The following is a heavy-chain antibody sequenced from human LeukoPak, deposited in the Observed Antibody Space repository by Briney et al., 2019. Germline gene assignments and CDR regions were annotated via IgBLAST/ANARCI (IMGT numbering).Heavy chain of an antibody. V-gene: IGHV4-34*01. J-gene: IGHJ4*02. CDR2: INHSGST. CDR1: GGSFSGYY. D-gene: IGHD6-19*01. CDR3: ARGGRSGWFF. Sequence: SETLSLTCAVYGGSFSGYYWSWIRQPPGKGLEWIGEINHSGSTNYNPSLKSQVTISVDTSKNQFSLKLSSVTAADTAVYYCARGGRSGWFFWGQGTLVTVSS.